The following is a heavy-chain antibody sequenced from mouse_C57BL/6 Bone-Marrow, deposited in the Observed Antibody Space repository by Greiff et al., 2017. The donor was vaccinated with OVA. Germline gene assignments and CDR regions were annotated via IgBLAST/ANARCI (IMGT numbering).Heavy chain of an antibody. CDR2: ILPGGGST. CDR1: GYAFSGSW. CDR3: ARVNYYDWCFAV. J-gene: IGHJ1*03. D-gene: IGHD1-1*01. V-gene: IGHV1-82*01. Sequence: QVQLKQSGPELVKPGASVKISCKASGYAFSGSWMEWVKQRPGKGLEWIGGILPGGGSTNYNGKFKGKATLTADTSSSTAYMQLSSLTSEDSAVYFCARVNYYDWCFAVWGTGTMVTVSS.